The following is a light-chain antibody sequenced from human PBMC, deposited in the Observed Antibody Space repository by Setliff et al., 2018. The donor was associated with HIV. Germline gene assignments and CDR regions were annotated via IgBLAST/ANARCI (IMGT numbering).Light chain of an antibody. CDR2: DVS. V-gene: IGLV2-14*03. J-gene: IGLJ1*01. CDR1: SSDVGSYNF. CDR3: SSYTGRSTFV. Sequence: QSVLTQPASVSGSPGQSITLSCTGTSSDVGSYNFVSWYQQHPGRAPKLMIYDVSKRPSGVSNRFSGSKSGNTASLTISGLQAEDGADYHCSSYTGRSTFVFGTGTKVTVL.